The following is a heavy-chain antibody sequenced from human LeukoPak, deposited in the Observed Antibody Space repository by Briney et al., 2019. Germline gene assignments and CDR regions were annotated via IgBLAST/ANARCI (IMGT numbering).Heavy chain of an antibody. CDR3: ARGPYSSSWYSYYYYGMDV. V-gene: IGHV1-8*01. CDR2: MNPNSGNT. CDR1: GYTFTSYD. J-gene: IGHJ6*02. Sequence: ASVKVSCKASGYTFTSYDINWVRHATGQGLEWMGWMNPNSGNTGYAQKFQGRVTKTRNTSISTAYMELSSLRSEDTAVYYCARGPYSSSWYSYYYYGMDVWGQGTTVTVSS. D-gene: IGHD6-13*01.